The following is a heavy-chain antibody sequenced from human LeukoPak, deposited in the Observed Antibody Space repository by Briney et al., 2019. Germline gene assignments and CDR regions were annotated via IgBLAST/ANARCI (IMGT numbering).Heavy chain of an antibody. CDR2: INPNSGGT. V-gene: IGHV1-2*06. Sequence: ASVKVSCKASGYTFTGYYTHWVRQAPGQGLEWMGRINPNSGGTNYAQKFQGRVTMTRDTSISTAYMELSRLRSDDTAVYYCARDYYDSSGYYSYWGQGTLVTVSS. CDR3: ARDYYDSSGYYSY. CDR1: GYTFTGYY. D-gene: IGHD3-22*01. J-gene: IGHJ4*02.